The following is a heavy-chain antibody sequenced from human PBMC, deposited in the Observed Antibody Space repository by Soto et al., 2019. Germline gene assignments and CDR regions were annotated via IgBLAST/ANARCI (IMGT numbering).Heavy chain of an antibody. D-gene: IGHD3-10*01. Sequence: PSETLSLTCTVSGGSVSPGMKYWGWVRQPPGKALEFIGYMYKTGETLLNSSLKSRVTLSMETSKNQFSLTLSSVTAADTAVYFCMKAHESGDFLGMSVWGPGTTVTVSS. CDR3: MKAHESGDFLGMSV. CDR2: MYKTGET. CDR1: GGSVSPGMKY. V-gene: IGHV4-61*01. J-gene: IGHJ6*02.